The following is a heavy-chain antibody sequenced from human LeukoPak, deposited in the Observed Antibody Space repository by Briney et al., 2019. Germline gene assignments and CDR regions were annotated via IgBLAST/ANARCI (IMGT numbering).Heavy chain of an antibody. CDR3: ARHKGYCSSTSCYREYYYYYMDV. CDR1: GGSFSGYY. Sequence: SETLSLTCAVYGGSFSGYYWSWIRQPPGKGLEWIGEINHSGSTNYNPSLKSRVTISVDTSKNQFSLKLSSVTAADTAVYYCARHKGYCSSTSCYREYYYYYMDVWGKGTTVTVSS. V-gene: IGHV4-34*01. CDR2: INHSGST. D-gene: IGHD2-2*02. J-gene: IGHJ6*03.